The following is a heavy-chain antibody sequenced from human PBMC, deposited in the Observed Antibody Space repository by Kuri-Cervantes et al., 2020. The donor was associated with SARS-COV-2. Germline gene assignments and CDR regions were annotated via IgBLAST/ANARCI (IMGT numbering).Heavy chain of an antibody. Sequence: GGSLRLSCAASGFTFSGYWMTWVRQAPGKGLEWVANIKEDGSQRYYVDSVKGRFTISRDNANSSLYLRMNYLGAGDTALYYCASLGSGKGAIDYWGQGTLVTVSS. CDR3: ASLGSGKGAIDY. D-gene: IGHD6-25*01. V-gene: IGHV3-7*01. J-gene: IGHJ4*02. CDR1: GFTFSGYW. CDR2: IKEDGSQR.